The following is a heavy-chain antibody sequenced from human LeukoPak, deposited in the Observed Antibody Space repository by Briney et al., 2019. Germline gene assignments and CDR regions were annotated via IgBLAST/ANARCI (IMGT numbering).Heavy chain of an antibody. Sequence: ASVKVSCKASGGTFSSYAISWVRQAPGQGLEWMGRIIPILGIANYAQKFQGRVTITADKSTSTAYMELSRLRSDDTAVYHCARDYGHYYDSSGLKVVTDYYYYMDVWGKGTTVTVSS. J-gene: IGHJ6*03. CDR2: IIPILGIA. D-gene: IGHD3-22*01. CDR1: GGTFSSYA. V-gene: IGHV1-69*04. CDR3: ARDYGHYYDSSGLKVVTDYYYYMDV.